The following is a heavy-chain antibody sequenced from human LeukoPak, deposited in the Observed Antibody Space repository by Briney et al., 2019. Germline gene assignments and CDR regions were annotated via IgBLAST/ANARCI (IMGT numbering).Heavy chain of an antibody. CDR2: IGTAGDT. CDR1: GFTFSSYD. J-gene: IGHJ6*03. Sequence: GGSLRLSCAASGFTFSSYDMYWVRQATGKGLEWVSAIGTAGDTYYPGSVKGRFTISRENAKNSLYLQMNSLRAGDTAVYYCARGMSIVGATLDYMDVWGKGTTVTVSS. V-gene: IGHV3-13*01. CDR3: ARGMSIVGATLDYMDV. D-gene: IGHD1-26*01.